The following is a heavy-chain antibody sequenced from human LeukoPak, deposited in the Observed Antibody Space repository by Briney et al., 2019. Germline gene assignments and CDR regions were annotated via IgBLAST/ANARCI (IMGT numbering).Heavy chain of an antibody. V-gene: IGHV1-69*04. J-gene: IGHJ4*02. D-gene: IGHD6-19*01. CDR2: IIPILGIA. CDR1: GGTFSSYA. Sequence: SVKVSCTASGGTFSSYAISWVRQAPGQGLEWMGRIIPILGIANYAQKFQGRVTITADKSTSTAYMELSSLRSEDTAVYYCARHMAVAGDNNGGYFDYWGQGTLVTVSS. CDR3: ARHMAVAGDNNGGYFDY.